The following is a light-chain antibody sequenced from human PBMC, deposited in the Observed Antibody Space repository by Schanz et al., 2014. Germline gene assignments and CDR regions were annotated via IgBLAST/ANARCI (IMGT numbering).Light chain of an antibody. CDR2: EVS. Sequence: QSALTQPPSASGSPGQSVTISCTGTSSDVGGYDYVSWYQQHPGKAPKLMIYEVSKRPSGVPDRFSGSKSGNTASLTVSGLQAEDEADYYCNSFAGRFWVFGGGTKLTVL. CDR1: SSDVGGYDY. J-gene: IGLJ3*02. V-gene: IGLV2-8*01. CDR3: NSFAGRFWV.